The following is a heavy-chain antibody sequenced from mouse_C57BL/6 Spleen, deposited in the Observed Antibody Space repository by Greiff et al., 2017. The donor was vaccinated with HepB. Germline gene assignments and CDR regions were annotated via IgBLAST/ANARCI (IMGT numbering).Heavy chain of an antibody. V-gene: IGHV3-1*01. CDR3: ARGDYYGSSYEGFVY. D-gene: IGHD1-1*01. CDR1: GYSITSGYD. CDR2: ISYSGST. J-gene: IGHJ3*01. Sequence: EVQLVESGPGMVKPSQSLSLTCTVTGYSITSGYDWHWIRHFPGNKLEWMGYISYSGSTNYNPSLKSRISITHDTSKNHFFLKLNSVTTEDTATYYCARGDYYGSSYEGFVYWGQGTLVTVSA.